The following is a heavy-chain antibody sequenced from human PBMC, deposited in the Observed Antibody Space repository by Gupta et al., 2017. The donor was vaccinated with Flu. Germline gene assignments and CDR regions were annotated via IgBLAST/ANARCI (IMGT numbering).Heavy chain of an antibody. CDR2: INSPGTII. J-gene: IGHJ4*02. Sequence: EVQLVESGGGLVQPGGSLELSCAASGFTFINYEFNWVRQAPGKGLEWLAYINSPGTIIYYADSVEGRFTISRDNAKNSLSLQMHSLRAEDTAVYYCARDRSLYSTGIDYWGQGTLVTVSS. V-gene: IGHV3-48*03. CDR1: GFTFINYE. D-gene: IGHD2-2*01. CDR3: ARDRSLYSTGIDY.